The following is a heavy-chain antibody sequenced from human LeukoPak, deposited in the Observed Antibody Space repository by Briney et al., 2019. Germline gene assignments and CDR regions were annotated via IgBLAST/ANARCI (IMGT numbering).Heavy chain of an antibody. D-gene: IGHD3-3*01. V-gene: IGHV3-49*04. CDR2: IRSKAYGGTT. J-gene: IGHJ6*02. CDR3: TRDLYYDFWSGYYGMDV. Sequence: GVLRLSCTASGFTFGDYAMSWVRQAPGKGLEWVGFIRSKAYGGTTEYAASVKGRFTISRDDSKSIAYLQMNSLKTEDTAVYYCTRDLYYDFWSGYYGMDVWGQGTTVTVSS. CDR1: GFTFGDYA.